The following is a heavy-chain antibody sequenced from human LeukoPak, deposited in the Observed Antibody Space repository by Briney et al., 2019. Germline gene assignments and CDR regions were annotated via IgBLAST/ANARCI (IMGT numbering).Heavy chain of an antibody. CDR3: AREAPRKYDFWSGYYRKDAFDI. V-gene: IGHV4-34*01. CDR2: INHSGST. D-gene: IGHD3-3*01. J-gene: IGHJ3*02. Sequence: SETLFLTCAVYGGSFSGYYWSWIRQPPGKGLEWIGEINHSGSTNYNPSLKSRVTISVDTSKNQFSLKLSSVTAADTAVYYCAREAPRKYDFWSGYYRKDAFDIWGQGTMVTVSS. CDR1: GGSFSGYY.